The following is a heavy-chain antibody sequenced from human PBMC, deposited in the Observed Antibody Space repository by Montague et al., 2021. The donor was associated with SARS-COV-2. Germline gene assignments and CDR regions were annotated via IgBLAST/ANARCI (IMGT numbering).Heavy chain of an antibody. V-gene: IGHV3-64*01. D-gene: IGHD6-19*01. CDR1: GFTFSSDA. CDR3: ARGRAVTVYDY. Sequence: SLSLSLSASGFTFSSDAMHWVRQAPGKGLEYVSAIISNGGSTYYANSVKGRFTISRDNSKNTLYLQMGSLRAEDMAVYYCARGRAVTVYDYWGQGTLVTVSS. J-gene: IGHJ4*02. CDR2: IISNGGST.